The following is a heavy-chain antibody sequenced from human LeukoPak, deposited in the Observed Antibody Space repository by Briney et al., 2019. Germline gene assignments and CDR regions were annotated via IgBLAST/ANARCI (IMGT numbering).Heavy chain of an antibody. CDR2: MNPNSGNT. CDR1: GYTFTSYD. CDR3: ARGLLLSVIDDAFDI. J-gene: IGHJ3*02. Sequence: ASVKVSCKASGYTFTSYDINWVRQATGQELEWMGWMNPNSGNTGYAQKFQGRVTMTRNTSISTAYMELSSLRSEDTAVYYCARGLLLSVIDDAFDIWGQGTMVTVSS. D-gene: IGHD3-10*01. V-gene: IGHV1-8*01.